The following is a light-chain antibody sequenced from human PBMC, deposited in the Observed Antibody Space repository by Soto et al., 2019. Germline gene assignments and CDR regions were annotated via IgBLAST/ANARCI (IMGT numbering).Light chain of an antibody. V-gene: IGKV1-39*01. CDR2: AAS. CDR1: QSLSSY. Sequence: DIQMTQSPSSLSASVGDRVTITCRASQSLSSYLNWYQQKPGKAPRLLIYAASTFQSGVPSRFSGSGSGTDFTLTISSLQPDDFATYYCQQYMSYSFGQGTKVEIK. CDR3: QQYMSYS. J-gene: IGKJ1*01.